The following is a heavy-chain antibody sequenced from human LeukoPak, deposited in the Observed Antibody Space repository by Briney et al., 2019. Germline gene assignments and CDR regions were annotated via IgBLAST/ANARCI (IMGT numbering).Heavy chain of an antibody. V-gene: IGHV4-38-2*02. CDR2: IYYSGST. D-gene: IGHD2-2*01. CDR1: GASISKDY. Sequence: SETLSLTCTVSGASISKDYWAWIRQPPGKGLEWIGSIYYSGSTYYNPSLKSRVAISVDTSKNQFSLKLSSVTAADTAVYYCARDKGTVVPAAYRGWFDPWGQGTLVTVSS. J-gene: IGHJ5*02. CDR3: ARDKGTVVPAAYRGWFDP.